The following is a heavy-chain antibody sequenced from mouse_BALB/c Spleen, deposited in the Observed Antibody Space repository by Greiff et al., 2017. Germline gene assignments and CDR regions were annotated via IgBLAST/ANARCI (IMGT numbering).Heavy chain of an antibody. CDR1: GYTFTDYN. CDR3: ARGNYGY. CDR2: IYPYNGGN. J-gene: IGHJ2*01. V-gene: IGHV1S29*02. Sequence: EVKLQESGPEMVKPGASVKISCKASGYTFTDYNMHWVKQSPGKSLEWIGNIYPYNGGNGYNQKFKSKATFTVDNSSSTTYMELRSMTSEDSAVYDCARGNYGYGGQGTTLTVSA. D-gene: IGHD1-1*01.